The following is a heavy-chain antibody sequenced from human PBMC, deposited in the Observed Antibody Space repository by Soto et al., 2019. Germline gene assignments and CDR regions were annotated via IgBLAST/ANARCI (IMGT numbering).Heavy chain of an antibody. CDR1: GFTFSSYA. V-gene: IGHV3-30-3*01. CDR3: ARDQGIVVVITAFDI. J-gene: IGHJ3*02. D-gene: IGHD3-22*01. Sequence: GGSLRLSCAASGFTFSSYAMHWVRQAPGKGLEWVAVISYDGSNKYYADSVKGRFTISRDNSKNTLYLQMNSLRAEDTAVYYCARDQGIVVVITAFDIWGQGTMVTVSS. CDR2: ISYDGSNK.